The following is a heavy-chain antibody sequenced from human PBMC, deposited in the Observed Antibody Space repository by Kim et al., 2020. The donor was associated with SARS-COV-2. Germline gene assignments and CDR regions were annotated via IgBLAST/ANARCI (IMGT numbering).Heavy chain of an antibody. Sequence: YSPSFQGQVTISADKSISTAYLQWSSLKASDTAMYYCARQGEWYPYAFDIWGQGTMVTVSS. D-gene: IGHD2-8*01. CDR3: ARQGEWYPYAFDI. J-gene: IGHJ3*02. V-gene: IGHV5-51*01.